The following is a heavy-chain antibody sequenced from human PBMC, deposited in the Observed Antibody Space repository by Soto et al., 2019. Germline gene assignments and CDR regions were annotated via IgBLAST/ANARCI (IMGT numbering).Heavy chain of an antibody. Sequence: QVQLVESGGGLVKPGGSLRLSCAASGFTFSDYSMSWIRQAPGKGLERVSYISSSDSIIYYADSVKGRFTISRDNAKNSLYLQMNSLRAEDTAVYYCARDLGYYDSSGYFDYWGQGTLVTVSS. CDR3: ARDLGYYDSSGYFDY. J-gene: IGHJ4*02. CDR2: ISSSDSII. CDR1: GFTFSDYS. D-gene: IGHD3-22*01. V-gene: IGHV3-11*01.